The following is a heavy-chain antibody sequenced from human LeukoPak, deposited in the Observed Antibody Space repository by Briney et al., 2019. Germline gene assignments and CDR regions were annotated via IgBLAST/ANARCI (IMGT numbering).Heavy chain of an antibody. CDR3: ARPKGKGWGILFQVFDS. CDR2: LSEIGTST. V-gene: IGHV3-23*01. J-gene: IGHJ3*02. CDR1: GFTFGDYA. Sequence: GESLRLSCAASGFTFGDYAMSWVRQVPGKGLEWVSSLSEIGTSTWYADSVNVRFTISRDNSKNTLYLQMNSLRIADTSIYYCARPKGKGWGILFQVFDSWGQGTLVTVSS. D-gene: IGHD2-8*02.